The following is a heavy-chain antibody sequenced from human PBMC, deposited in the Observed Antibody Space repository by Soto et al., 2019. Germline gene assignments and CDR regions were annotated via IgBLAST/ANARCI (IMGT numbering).Heavy chain of an antibody. D-gene: IGHD3-16*02. J-gene: IGHJ4*02. V-gene: IGHV3-21*01. Sequence: EVQLVESGGGLVKPGGSLRLSCAASGFTFSSYSMNWVRQAPGKGLEWVSSISSSSSYIYYADSVKGRFTISRDNAKKSLYLQMNSRRAEDTAVYYCARDRVIGGVIVTVFDYWGQGTLVTVSS. CDR2: ISSSSSYI. CDR3: ARDRVIGGVIVTVFDY. CDR1: GFTFSSYS.